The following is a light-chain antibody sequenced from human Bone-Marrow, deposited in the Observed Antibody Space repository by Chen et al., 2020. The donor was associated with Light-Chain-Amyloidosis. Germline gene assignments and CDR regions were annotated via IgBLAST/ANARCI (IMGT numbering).Light chain of an antibody. CDR2: EVT. CDR3: SSYTITTTLV. Sequence: QSALTQPASVSGSPGQSITFSCPGTSSDVGGDNHVSWYQQHPDQAPKLMIYEVTNRPSWVPARFSGSKSDNTASLTISGLQTEAEADYFCSSYTITTTLVFGSGTRVTVL. J-gene: IGLJ1*01. V-gene: IGLV2-14*01. CDR1: SSDVGGDNH.